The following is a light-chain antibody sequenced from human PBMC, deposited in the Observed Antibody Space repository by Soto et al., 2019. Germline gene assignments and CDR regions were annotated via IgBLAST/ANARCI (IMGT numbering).Light chain of an antibody. CDR2: GAS. CDR3: QQYGATPGT. V-gene: IGKV3-20*01. J-gene: IGKJ1*01. CDR1: QSVTNSY. Sequence: EIVLTQSPDTLSLSPGERVTLSCRASQSVTNSYLAWYQQKPGQGPRLLIHGASIRATGQPDRFSGSGSGTDFTLTISRLEPEDFAVYYCQQYGATPGTFGQGTKLDMK.